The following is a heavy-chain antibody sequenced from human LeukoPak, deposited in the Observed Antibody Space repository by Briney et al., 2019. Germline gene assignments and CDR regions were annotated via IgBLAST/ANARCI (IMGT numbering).Heavy chain of an antibody. CDR2: IIPIFGTA. Sequence: GASVKVSCKASGGTFSSYAISWVRQAPGQGLEWMGGIIPIFGTANYAQKFQGRVTITADESTSTAYMELSGLRSEDTAVYYCARWYYYDSSGYKAFDYWGQGTLVTVSS. J-gene: IGHJ4*02. CDR3: ARWYYYDSSGYKAFDY. D-gene: IGHD3-22*01. V-gene: IGHV1-69*13. CDR1: GGTFSSYA.